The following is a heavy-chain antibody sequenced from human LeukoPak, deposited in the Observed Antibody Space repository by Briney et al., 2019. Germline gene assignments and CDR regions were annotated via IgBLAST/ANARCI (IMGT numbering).Heavy chain of an antibody. Sequence: SETLSLTCAVYGGSFSGYYWSWIRQPPGKGLEWIGEINHSGSTNYNPSLKSQVTISVDTSKNQFSLKLSSVTAADTAVYYCARERSSSGFDYWGQGTLVTVSS. CDR2: INHSGST. V-gene: IGHV4-34*01. D-gene: IGHD6-6*01. J-gene: IGHJ4*02. CDR3: ARERSSSGFDY. CDR1: GGSFSGYY.